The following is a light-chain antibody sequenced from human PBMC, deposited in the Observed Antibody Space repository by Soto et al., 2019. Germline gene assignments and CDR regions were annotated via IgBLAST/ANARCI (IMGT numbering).Light chain of an antibody. CDR1: QSVSSSY. CDR2: DSS. CDR3: QQYGSSVYT. Sequence: DIVLTQSPGTLSLSPGERATLSCRASQSVSSSYLAWYQQKPGQAPRLLIYDSSTRATGIPDRFRGSGSGTDFTLTINGLDPEDFAVYYCQQYGSSVYTFGQGTKLEIK. J-gene: IGKJ2*01. V-gene: IGKV3-20*01.